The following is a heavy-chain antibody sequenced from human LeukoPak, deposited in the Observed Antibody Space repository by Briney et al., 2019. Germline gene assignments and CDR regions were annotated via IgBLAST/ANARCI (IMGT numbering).Heavy chain of an antibody. V-gene: IGHV4-31*03. Sequence: SETLSLTCTVSGGSISSGGYYWSWIRQHPGKGLEWIGYIYYSGSTYYNPSLKSRVTISVDTSKNQFSLKLSSVTAADTAVYYCARERNRYYGIDYWGQGTLVTVSS. CDR2: IYYSGST. CDR1: GGSISSGGYY. J-gene: IGHJ4*02. D-gene: IGHD3-10*01. CDR3: ARERNRYYGIDY.